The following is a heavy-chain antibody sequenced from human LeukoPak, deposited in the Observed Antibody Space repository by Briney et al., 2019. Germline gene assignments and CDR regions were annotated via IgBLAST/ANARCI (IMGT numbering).Heavy chain of an antibody. J-gene: IGHJ4*02. D-gene: IGHD3-16*01. CDR2: IRHDGSIK. CDR1: GFIFSTYG. CDR3: AKDSLADIDY. V-gene: IGHV3-30*02. Sequence: GGSLRLSCAASGFIFSTYGMYWVRQAPGKGLEWVAFIRHDGSIKNYADSVKGRSTISRDNSKNTLYLQMSSLRAEDTAVYYCAKDSLADIDYWGQGTLVTVSS.